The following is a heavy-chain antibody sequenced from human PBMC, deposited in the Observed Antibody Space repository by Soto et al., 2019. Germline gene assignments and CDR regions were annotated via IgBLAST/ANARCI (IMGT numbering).Heavy chain of an antibody. CDR2: IRAYNGNT. CDR1: GYTFTSYG. Sequence: GVPVKVSSKASGYTFTSYGISWERQAPGQGLEWMGWIRAYNGNTDYAQKLQGRVTMTTDTSTSTAYMEPRSLRSDDTAVYYCARVVLTVAGYYYYGMDVWGQGTTVTVSS. D-gene: IGHD6-19*01. CDR3: ARVVLTVAGYYYYGMDV. J-gene: IGHJ6*02. V-gene: IGHV1-18*01.